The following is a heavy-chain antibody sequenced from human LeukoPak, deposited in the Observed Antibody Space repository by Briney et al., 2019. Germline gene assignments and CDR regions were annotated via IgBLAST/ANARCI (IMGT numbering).Heavy chain of an antibody. V-gene: IGHV1-8*01. CDR3: ARAGTSHYDFWSGYYYYMDV. Sequence: GASVKVSCKASGYTFTSYDVNWVRQATGQGLEWMGWMNPNSGNTGYAQKFQGRVTMTRNTSISTAYMELSSLRSEDTAVYYCARAGTSHYDFWSGYYYYMDVWGKGTTVTVSS. CDR2: MNPNSGNT. CDR1: GYTFTSYD. D-gene: IGHD3-3*01. J-gene: IGHJ6*03.